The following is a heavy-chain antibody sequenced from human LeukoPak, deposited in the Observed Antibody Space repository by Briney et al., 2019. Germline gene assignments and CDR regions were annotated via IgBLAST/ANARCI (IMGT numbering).Heavy chain of an antibody. J-gene: IGHJ4*02. D-gene: IGHD3-10*01. CDR2: IRYDGSNK. CDR1: GFTFSSYG. CDR3: ARVGVQYYYGSGSYSSPYYFDY. Sequence: PGGSLRLSCAASGFTFSSYGMHWVRQAPGRGLEWVAFIRYDGSNKYYADSVKGRFTISRDNSKNTLYLQMNSLRAADTAVYYCARVGVQYYYGSGSYSSPYYFDYWGQGTLVTVSS. V-gene: IGHV3-30*02.